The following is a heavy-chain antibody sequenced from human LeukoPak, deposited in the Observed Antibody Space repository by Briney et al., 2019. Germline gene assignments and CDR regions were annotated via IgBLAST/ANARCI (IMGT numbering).Heavy chain of an antibody. CDR2: IGTAGDT. CDR1: GFTFSSYD. Sequence: GGSLRLSCAASGFTFSSYDMHWVRQATGKGLEWVSAIGTAGDTYYPGSVKGRFTISRDNSKNTLYLQMNSLRAEDTAVYYCAKRQDAFDIWGQGTMVTVSS. CDR3: AKRQDAFDI. J-gene: IGHJ3*02. V-gene: IGHV3-13*01.